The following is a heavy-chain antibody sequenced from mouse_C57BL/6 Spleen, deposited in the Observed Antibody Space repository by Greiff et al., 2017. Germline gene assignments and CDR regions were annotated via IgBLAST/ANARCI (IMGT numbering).Heavy chain of an antibody. CDR1: GYTFTSYW. J-gene: IGHJ2*01. CDR3: ARQGPITTVVGYDDY. D-gene: IGHD1-1*01. V-gene: IGHV1-50*01. CDR2: IDPSDSYT. Sequence: QVQLKQPGAELVKPGASVKLSCKASGYTFTSYWMQWVKQRPGQGLEWIGEIDPSDSYTNYNQKFKGKATLTVDTSSSTAYMQLSSLTSEDSAVYYCARQGPITTVVGYDDYWGQGTTLTVSS.